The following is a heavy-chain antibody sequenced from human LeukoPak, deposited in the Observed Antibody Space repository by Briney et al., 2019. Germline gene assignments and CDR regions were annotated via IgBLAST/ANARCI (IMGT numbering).Heavy chain of an antibody. D-gene: IGHD5-18*01. J-gene: IGHJ5*02. CDR2: ISSSSSYI. Sequence: GGSLRLSCAASGFTFSSYSMNWVRQAPGKGLEWVSSISSSSSYIYYADSLKGRFTISRDNAKNSLYLQMNSLRAEDTAVYYCARDGDTAMVIGLSAWFDPWGQGTLVTVSS. CDR3: ARDGDTAMVIGLSAWFDP. V-gene: IGHV3-21*01. CDR1: GFTFSSYS.